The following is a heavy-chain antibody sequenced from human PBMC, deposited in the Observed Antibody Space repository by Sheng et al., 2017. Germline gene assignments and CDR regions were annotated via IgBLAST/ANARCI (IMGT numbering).Heavy chain of an antibody. Sequence: EVQLVESGGGLVQPGGPVRLSCAASGFTFSSYWMHWVRQAPGKGLVWVSRMNIDGSTTNYADSVKGRFTISRDNAKNTLYLQMNSLRAEDTAVYYCVRDPSSSWYSGFDFWGQGTLVTVSS. CDR1: GFTFSSYW. D-gene: IGHD6-13*01. J-gene: IGHJ4*02. CDR3: VRDPSSSWYSGFDF. CDR2: MNIDGSTT. V-gene: IGHV3-74*01.